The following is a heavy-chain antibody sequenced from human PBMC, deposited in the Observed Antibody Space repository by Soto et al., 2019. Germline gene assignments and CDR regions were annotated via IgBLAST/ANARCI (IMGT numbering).Heavy chain of an antibody. J-gene: IGHJ4*02. V-gene: IGHV4-31*03. CDR1: GGSISSGGYY. CDR3: ARWVVVAAASEY. CDR2: IYYSGST. D-gene: IGHD2-15*01. Sequence: SETLSLTCTVSGGSISSGGYYWSWIRQHPGKGLEWIGYIYYSGSTYYNPSLKSRVTISVDTSKNQFSLKLSSVTAADTAVYYCARWVVVAAASEYWGQGTLVTVSS.